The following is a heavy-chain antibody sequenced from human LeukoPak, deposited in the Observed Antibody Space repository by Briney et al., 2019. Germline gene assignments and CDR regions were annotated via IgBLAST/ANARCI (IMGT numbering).Heavy chain of an antibody. D-gene: IGHD6-13*01. CDR2: VYTIGST. Sequence: SEALSLTPTVSGGSISDYYWSWIRQPARKGLEWMGRVYTIGSTNYNPSLKSRATMPVDTSKNQFPLNLNCVPAAATAVYYCARTDSSNWYGVPVYWGQGTLVTVSS. J-gene: IGHJ4*02. CDR1: GGSISDYY. CDR3: ARTDSSNWYGVPVY. V-gene: IGHV4-4*07.